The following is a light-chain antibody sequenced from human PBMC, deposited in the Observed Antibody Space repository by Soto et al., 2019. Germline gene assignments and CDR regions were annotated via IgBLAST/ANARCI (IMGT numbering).Light chain of an antibody. Sequence: AIQMTQSPSSLSSSVVDIFAISWRASQDIRNDLGWYQQKPGKAPKLLIYAASSLQTGVPSRFSGSGSGTDFTLTISSLQPDDFATYYCQHYNSYSEAFGQGTKVHIK. J-gene: IGKJ1*01. V-gene: IGKV1-6*01. CDR3: QHYNSYSEA. CDR2: AAS. CDR1: QDIRND.